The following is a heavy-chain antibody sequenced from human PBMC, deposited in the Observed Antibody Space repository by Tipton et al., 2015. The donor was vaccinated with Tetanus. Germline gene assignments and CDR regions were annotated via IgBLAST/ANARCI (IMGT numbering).Heavy chain of an antibody. CDR1: GGSISTYY. V-gene: IGHV4-59*01. Sequence: TLSLTCTVSGGSISTYYWSWIWQPPGKGLEWIGYIYYRGSTNYYPSLKSRVTMSVDTSKNQFSLNLSSVTAADTAVYYCARGDGSTLHYWGQGTLVTVSS. CDR2: IYYRGST. CDR3: ARGDGSTLHY. D-gene: IGHD5-24*01. J-gene: IGHJ4*02.